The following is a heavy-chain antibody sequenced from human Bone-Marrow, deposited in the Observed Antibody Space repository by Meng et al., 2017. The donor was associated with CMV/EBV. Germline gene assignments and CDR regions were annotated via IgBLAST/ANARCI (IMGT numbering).Heavy chain of an antibody. CDR2: ISSSSSYI. Sequence: GESLKISCAASGFTFSSYSMNWVRQAPGKGLEWVSSISSSSSYIYYADSVKGRFTISRDNAKNSLYLQMNSLRADDTAVYYCARDHDEDGIPFDYWGQGTRVTVSS. J-gene: IGHJ4*02. V-gene: IGHV3-21*01. CDR3: ARDHDEDGIPFDY. D-gene: IGHD1-1*01. CDR1: GFTFSSYS.